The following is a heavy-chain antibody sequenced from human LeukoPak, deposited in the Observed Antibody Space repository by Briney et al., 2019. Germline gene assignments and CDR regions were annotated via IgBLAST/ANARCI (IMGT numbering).Heavy chain of an antibody. Sequence: GGSLRLSCAASGFTFSSYEMNWVRQAPGKGLEWVSYISSSGSTIYYADSVKGRFTISRDSAKNSLYLQMNSLRAEDTAVYYCASGYSSSWFNWFDPWGQGTLVTVSS. CDR2: ISSSGSTI. V-gene: IGHV3-48*03. D-gene: IGHD6-13*01. J-gene: IGHJ5*02. CDR1: GFTFSSYE. CDR3: ASGYSSSWFNWFDP.